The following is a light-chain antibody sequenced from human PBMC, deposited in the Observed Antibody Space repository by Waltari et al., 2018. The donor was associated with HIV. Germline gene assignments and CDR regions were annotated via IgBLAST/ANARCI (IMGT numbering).Light chain of an antibody. J-gene: IGLJ3*02. V-gene: IGLV2-14*03. CDR2: DDS. CDR3: SSYRSSSTWV. Sequence: QSALTQPASVSGSPGQSITISCTGTSSDVGGYNYVSWYQQHPGKAPKLMIYDDSNRPSGVSNRFSGSKSGNTASLTISGLQAEDEADYYCSSYRSSSTWVFGGGTKLTVL. CDR1: SSDVGGYNY.